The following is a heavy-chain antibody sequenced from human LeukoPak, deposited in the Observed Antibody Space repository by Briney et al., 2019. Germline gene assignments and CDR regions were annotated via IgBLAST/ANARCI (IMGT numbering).Heavy chain of an antibody. CDR1: GGSISSYY. CDR2: IYTSGST. D-gene: IGHD3-22*01. Sequence: PPETLSLTCTVSGGSISSYYWSWIRQPAGKGLEWIGRIYTSGSTNYNPSLKRRVTMSVDTSKNQFSLKLSSVTAADTAVYYCARVGYDSSGYYYYAFDIWGQGTMVTVSS. V-gene: IGHV4-4*07. CDR3: ARVGYDSSGYYYYAFDI. J-gene: IGHJ3*02.